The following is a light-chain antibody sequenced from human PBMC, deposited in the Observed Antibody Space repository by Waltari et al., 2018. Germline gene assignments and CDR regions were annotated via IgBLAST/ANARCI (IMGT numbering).Light chain of an antibody. CDR1: SSNIGSNY. CDR3: AAWDDSLSGHWV. Sequence: QSVLTQPPSASGTPGQRVTISCSGSSSNIGSNYVYWYQHLPGTAPKLLIYRNNLRPSGGPYRFSGSKSGTSASLAISGLRSEDEADYYCAAWDDSLSGHWVFGGGTKLTVL. V-gene: IGLV1-47*01. J-gene: IGLJ3*02. CDR2: RNN.